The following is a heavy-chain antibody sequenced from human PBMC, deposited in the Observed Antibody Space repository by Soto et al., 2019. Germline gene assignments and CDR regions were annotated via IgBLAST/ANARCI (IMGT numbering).Heavy chain of an antibody. J-gene: IGHJ6*02. CDR3: ARRSSSAQGDYYGMDV. CDR1: GGSISISSYY. V-gene: IGHV4-39*01. CDR2: IYYSGST. D-gene: IGHD6-13*01. Sequence: SETLSLTCTVSGGSISISSYYWGCIRQPPGKGLEWIGSIYYSGSTYYNPSLKSRVTISVDTSKNQFSLKLSSVTAADTAVYYCARRSSSAQGDYYGMDVWGQGTTVTVSS.